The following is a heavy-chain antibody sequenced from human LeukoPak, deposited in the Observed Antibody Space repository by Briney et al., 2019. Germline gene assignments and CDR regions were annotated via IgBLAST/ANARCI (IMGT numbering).Heavy chain of an antibody. CDR2: ISAYNGNT. Sequence: ASVKVSCKASGYTFTSYGISWVRQAPGQGLEWMGWISAYNGNTNYAQKLQGRVTMTTDTSTSTAYMELRSLRPDDTAVYYCARDISVVPAAIRSDYWGQGTLVTVSS. CDR3: ARDISVVPAAIRSDY. V-gene: IGHV1-18*01. D-gene: IGHD2-2*01. J-gene: IGHJ4*02. CDR1: GYTFTSYG.